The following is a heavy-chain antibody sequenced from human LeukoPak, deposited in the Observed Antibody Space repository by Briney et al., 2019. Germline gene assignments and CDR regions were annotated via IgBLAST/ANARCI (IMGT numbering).Heavy chain of an antibody. J-gene: IGHJ6*02. CDR3: ARSWAAAYYYYGMDV. D-gene: IGHD6-13*01. CDR2: MNPNSGNT. Sequence: ASVKVSCKASGYTFTSYDINWVRQATGQGLEWMGWMNPNSGNTGYAQKFQGRVTMTRNTSISTAYMELSSLRSEGTAVYYCARSWAAAYYYYGMDVWGQGTTVTVSS. V-gene: IGHV1-8*01. CDR1: GYTFTSYD.